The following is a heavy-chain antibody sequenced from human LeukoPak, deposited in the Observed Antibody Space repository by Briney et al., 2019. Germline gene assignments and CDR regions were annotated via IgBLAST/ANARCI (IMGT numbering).Heavy chain of an antibody. V-gene: IGHV1-2*02. Sequence: GASVKVSCKASGYTFTSYYMHWVRQAPGQGLEWMGWINPNSGGTNYAQKFQGRVTMTRDTSISTAYMELSRLRSDDTAVYYCAREVDSSGWYSHYYYYYMDVWGKGTTVTISS. J-gene: IGHJ6*03. D-gene: IGHD6-19*01. CDR2: INPNSGGT. CDR1: GYTFTSYY. CDR3: AREVDSSGWYSHYYYYYMDV.